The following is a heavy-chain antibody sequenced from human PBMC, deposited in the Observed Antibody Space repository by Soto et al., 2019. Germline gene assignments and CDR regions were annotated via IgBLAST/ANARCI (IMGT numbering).Heavy chain of an antibody. CDR1: GDSVSSNSAA. Sequence: SQTLSLTCAISGDSVSSNSAAWNWIRQSPSRGLEWLGRTYYRSKWYNDYAVSVKSRITINPDTSKNQFSLQLNSVTPEDTAVYYCARDDVVPAARYYYYGVDVWGQGTTVTVSS. J-gene: IGHJ6*02. D-gene: IGHD2-2*01. CDR3: ARDDVVPAARYYYYGVDV. V-gene: IGHV6-1*01. CDR2: TYYRSKWYN.